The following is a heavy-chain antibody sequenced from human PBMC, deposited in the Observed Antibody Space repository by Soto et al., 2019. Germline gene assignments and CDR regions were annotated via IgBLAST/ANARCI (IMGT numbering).Heavy chain of an antibody. CDR2: IYPGDSDT. CDR1: GYSFTSYW. CDR3: ARAHRCSGGSCYRGYYYGMDV. D-gene: IGHD2-15*01. V-gene: IGHV5-51*01. Sequence: PGESLKISCKGSGYSFTSYWIGWVRQMPGKGLEWMGIIYPGDSDTRYSPSFQGQVTISADKSISTAYLQWSSLKASDTAMYYCARAHRCSGGSCYRGYYYGMDVWGQGTTVTVSS. J-gene: IGHJ6*02.